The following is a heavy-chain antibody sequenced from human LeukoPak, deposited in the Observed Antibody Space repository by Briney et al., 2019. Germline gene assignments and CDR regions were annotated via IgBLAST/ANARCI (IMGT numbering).Heavy chain of an antibody. CDR1: GFTFSSYA. CDR2: ISDSDGNT. CDR3: AKWARYCTNGVCYYFDY. D-gene: IGHD2-8*01. Sequence: GGSVRLSCAASGFTFSSYAMSWVRQAPGKGLEWVSAISDSDGNTYYADSVKGRFTISRDNSKNTLYLQMNSLRAEDTAVYYCAKWARYCTNGVCYYFDYWGQGTLVTVSS. J-gene: IGHJ4*02. V-gene: IGHV3-23*01.